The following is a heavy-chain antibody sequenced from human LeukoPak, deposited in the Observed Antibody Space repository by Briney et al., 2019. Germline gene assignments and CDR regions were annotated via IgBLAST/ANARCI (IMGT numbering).Heavy chain of an antibody. J-gene: IGHJ4*02. CDR1: GFTFSDYY. Sequence: GGSLRLSCAASGFTFSDYYMSWIRQAPGKGLEWLSYISSNSGLIYYADSVKGRFTISRDNAKNSLSLQMNSLRAEDTAVYYCARPDTIFGVVSFDYWGQGTLVTVSP. D-gene: IGHD3-3*01. V-gene: IGHV3-11*04. CDR2: ISSNSGLI. CDR3: ARPDTIFGVVSFDY.